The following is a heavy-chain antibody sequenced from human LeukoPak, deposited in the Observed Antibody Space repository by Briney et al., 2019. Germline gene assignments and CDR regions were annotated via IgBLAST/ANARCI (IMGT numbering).Heavy chain of an antibody. CDR1: GGSISSYY. D-gene: IGHD3-10*01. Sequence: PSETLSLTCTVSGGSISSYYWSWIRQPAGKGLEWIGRIYTSGSTNYNPSLKSRVTMSVDTSKNQFSLKLSSVTVADTAVYYCAKTTHYGSGSSWFDPWGQGTLVTVSS. CDR3: AKTTHYGSGSSWFDP. V-gene: IGHV4-4*07. CDR2: IYTSGST. J-gene: IGHJ5*02.